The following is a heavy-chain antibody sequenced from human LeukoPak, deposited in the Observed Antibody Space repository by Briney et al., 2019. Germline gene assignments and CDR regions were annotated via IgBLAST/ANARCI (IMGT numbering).Heavy chain of an antibody. V-gene: IGHV1-2*04. CDR1: GYTFTGYY. CDR2: INPNSGGT. Sequence: GASVKVSCKASGYTFTGYYMHWVRQAPGQGLEWMGWINPNSGGTNYAQKFQGWVTMTRDTSISTAYMELSRLRSDDTAVYYCARSRPFPSHDAFDIWGQGTMVTVSS. J-gene: IGHJ3*02. CDR3: ARSRPFPSHDAFDI.